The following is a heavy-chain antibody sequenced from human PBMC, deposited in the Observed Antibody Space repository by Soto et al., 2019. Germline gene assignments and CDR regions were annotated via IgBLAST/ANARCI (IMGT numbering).Heavy chain of an antibody. CDR3: ATVSLYDILTHYDY. J-gene: IGHJ4*02. CDR2: FDPEDGET. Sequence: ASVKVSCKVSGYTLTELSMHWVRQAPGKGLEWMGGFDPEDGETIYAQKFQGRVTMTEDTSTDTAYMELSSLRSEDTAVYYCATVSLYDILTHYDYWGQGTLVTVSS. V-gene: IGHV1-24*01. D-gene: IGHD3-9*01. CDR1: GYTLTELS.